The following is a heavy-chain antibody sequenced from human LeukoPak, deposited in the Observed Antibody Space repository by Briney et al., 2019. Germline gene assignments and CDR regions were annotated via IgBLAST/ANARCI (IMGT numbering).Heavy chain of an antibody. Sequence: ASVTVSCKASGYTFASYGISWVRQAPGQGLEWMGWINAHNGNTNYAQKLQGRVTMTTDTSTSTAYMELRSLRSDDTAVYHCARGGYYYADVWGQGTTVTVSS. J-gene: IGHJ6*02. V-gene: IGHV1-18*01. D-gene: IGHD3-10*01. CDR2: INAHNGNT. CDR1: GYTFASYG. CDR3: ARGGYYYADV.